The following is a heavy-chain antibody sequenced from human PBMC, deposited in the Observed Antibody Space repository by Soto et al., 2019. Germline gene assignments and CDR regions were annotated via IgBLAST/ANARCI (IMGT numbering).Heavy chain of an antibody. CDR3: AKDMYSGCRYGMDV. D-gene: IGHD6-6*01. Sequence: PGGSLRLSCAASGFTFDDYAMHWVRQAPGKGLEGVSGISWNSGSIGYADSVKGRFTISRDNAKNSLYLQMNSLRAEDTALYYCAKDMYSGCRYGMDVWGQGTTDTVSS. CDR2: ISWNSGSI. V-gene: IGHV3-9*01. CDR1: GFTFDDYA. J-gene: IGHJ6*02.